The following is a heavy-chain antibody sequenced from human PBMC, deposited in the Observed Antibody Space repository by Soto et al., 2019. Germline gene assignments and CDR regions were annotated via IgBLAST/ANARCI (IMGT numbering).Heavy chain of an antibody. CDR3: ARDLLYSTRSTVRFDI. D-gene: IGHD6-13*01. CDR1: GYTFTSHG. J-gene: IGHJ3*02. V-gene: IGHV1-18*01. Sequence: VQLVQSGVEVKKPGASVKVSCKASGYTFTSHGISWVRQAPGQGLEWMGWINTYNGNTNYAQKVQCRVTMTTETSTSTAYMELRSLRSDDTAVYYCARDLLYSTRSTVRFDIWGQGTMLTVSS. CDR2: INTYNGNT.